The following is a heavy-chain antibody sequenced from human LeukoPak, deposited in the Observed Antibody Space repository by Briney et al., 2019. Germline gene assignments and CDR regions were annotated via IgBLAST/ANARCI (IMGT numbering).Heavy chain of an antibody. V-gene: IGHV5-51*01. CDR2: IWPGDSNT. Sequence: RGESLKISCKSSEYRFSSYWIGWVRQMPGKGLEWMGIIWPGDSNTRYSPSFQGQVTISADKSVSTAYLQWSSLKASDTAMYYCARRPAASSSWDSWGQGTLVTVSS. CDR3: ARRPAASSSWDS. CDR1: EYRFSSYW. J-gene: IGHJ4*02. D-gene: IGHD6-13*01.